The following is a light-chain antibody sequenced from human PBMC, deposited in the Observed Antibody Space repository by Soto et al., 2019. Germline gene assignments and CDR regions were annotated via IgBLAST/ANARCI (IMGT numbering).Light chain of an antibody. V-gene: IGKV3D-15*01. J-gene: IGKJ1*01. Sequence: EIVVTQSPATLSLSPGERATLSCRASQSINNYLAWYQQKPGQAPRLLIYGASNRATGIPDRFSGSGSGTDFTLTISSLQSEDFAVYYCQQYNNWPPWTFGQGTKVDI. CDR2: GAS. CDR1: QSINNY. CDR3: QQYNNWPPWT.